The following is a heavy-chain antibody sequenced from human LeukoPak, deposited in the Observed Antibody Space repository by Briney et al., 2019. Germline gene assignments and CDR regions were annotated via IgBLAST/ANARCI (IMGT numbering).Heavy chain of an antibody. CDR2: IYYSGST. CDR3: ARSLAESFDY. J-gene: IGHJ4*02. Sequence: SETLSLTCTVSGGSISSYYWSWIRQPPGKGLEWIGYIYYSGSTNYNPSLKSRVTMSVDTSKNQFSLKLSSVTAADTAVYYCARSLAESFDYWGQGTLVTVSS. D-gene: IGHD2-15*01. V-gene: IGHV4-59*12. CDR1: GGSISSYY.